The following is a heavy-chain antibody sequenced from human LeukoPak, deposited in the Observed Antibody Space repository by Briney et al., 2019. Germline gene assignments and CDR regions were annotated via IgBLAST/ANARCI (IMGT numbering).Heavy chain of an antibody. D-gene: IGHD4-23*01. CDR1: GFTFSSHW. CDR3: ARDTVGGCFDY. V-gene: IGHV3-7*01. J-gene: IGHJ4*02. CDR2: IKQDGSEK. Sequence: GGSLRLSCAASGFTFSSHWMSWVRQAPGKGLEWVANIKQDGSEKYYVDSVKGRFTISRDNSKNTLYLQLNGLMPEDTAVYYCARDTVGGCFDYWGQGILVTVSS.